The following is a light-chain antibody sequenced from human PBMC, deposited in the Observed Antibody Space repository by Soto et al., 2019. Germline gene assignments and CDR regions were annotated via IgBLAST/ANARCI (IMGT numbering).Light chain of an antibody. Sequence: QMTQSPSSLSASVGDTVTITCRASQTISDYLNWYKQEPGKAPQLLMFAASTLQTGVPSRFSGSGSGTDFTLTINNLQPEDFATYHCQQSYSNPWTFGQGTKVDFK. J-gene: IGKJ1*01. CDR1: QTISDY. CDR2: AAS. V-gene: IGKV1-39*01. CDR3: QQSYSNPWT.